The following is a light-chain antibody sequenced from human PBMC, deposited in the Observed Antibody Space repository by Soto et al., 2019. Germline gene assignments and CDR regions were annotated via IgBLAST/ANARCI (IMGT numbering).Light chain of an antibody. V-gene: IGKV3-11*01. J-gene: IGKJ1*01. CDR1: RSVSSF. CDR3: QQRSDWPLWT. Sequence: EIVLTQSPATLSLSPGERATLSCRASRSVSSFLAWYQQKPGQAPRILIYEASNRATGIPARFSGSGSGTDFTLTISSLEPEDFAVYYCQQRSDWPLWTFGQGTKVEIK. CDR2: EAS.